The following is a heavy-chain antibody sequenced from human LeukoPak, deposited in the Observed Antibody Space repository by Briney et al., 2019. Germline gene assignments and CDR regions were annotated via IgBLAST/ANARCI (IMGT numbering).Heavy chain of an antibody. D-gene: IGHD6-19*01. CDR3: ARVIAVAGTGGADY. Sequence: SETLSLTCTVSGGSISSSSYYWGWIRQPPGKGLEWIGSIYYSGSTYYNPSLKSRVTISVDTSKNQFSLKLSSVTAADTAVYYCARVIAVAGTGGADYWGQGTLVTVSS. J-gene: IGHJ4*02. V-gene: IGHV4-39*01. CDR1: GGSISSSSYY. CDR2: IYYSGST.